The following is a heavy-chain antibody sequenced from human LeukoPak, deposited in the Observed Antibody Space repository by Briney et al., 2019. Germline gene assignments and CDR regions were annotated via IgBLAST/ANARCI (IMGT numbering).Heavy chain of an antibody. D-gene: IGHD3-22*01. J-gene: IGHJ4*02. CDR2: ITGNSAYT. V-gene: IGHV3-21*01. CDR3: ARGDRDYYDTRGYAFEY. CDR1: GFIFTSFS. Sequence: GGSLRLSCAGSGFIFTSFSMNWVRQAPGKGLEWVSSITGNSAYTHYADSVRGRFTISRDNSKSSLYLQLNNLRVEDTALYYCARGDRDYYDTRGYAFEYWGQGTLVAVSS.